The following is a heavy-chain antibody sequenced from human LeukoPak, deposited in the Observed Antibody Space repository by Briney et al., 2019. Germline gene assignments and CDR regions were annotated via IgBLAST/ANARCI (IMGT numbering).Heavy chain of an antibody. CDR1: GFTFSRYG. CDR3: AKDRAAARDAFDI. CDR2: ISGSGGRT. D-gene: IGHD6-13*01. J-gene: IGHJ3*02. Sequence: GGSLRLSCAASGFTFSRYGMSWVRQAPGKGLEWVSAISGSGGRTYYADSVKGRFTISRDNSKNTLYLQMNSLRAEDTALYYCAKDRAAARDAFDIWGQGTMVTVSS. V-gene: IGHV3-23*01.